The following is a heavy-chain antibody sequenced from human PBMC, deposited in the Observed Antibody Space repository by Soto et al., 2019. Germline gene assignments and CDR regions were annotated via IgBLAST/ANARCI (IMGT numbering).Heavy chain of an antibody. Sequence: SETLSLTCAVYGGSFSGYYWSWIRQPPGKGLEWIGEINHSGSTNYNPSLKSRVTISVDTSKNQFSLKLSSVTAADTAVYYCASRPGIAAAGSPSWGQGTLVTVSS. J-gene: IGHJ5*02. CDR3: ASRPGIAAAGSPS. V-gene: IGHV4-34*01. CDR2: INHSGST. CDR1: GGSFSGYY. D-gene: IGHD6-13*01.